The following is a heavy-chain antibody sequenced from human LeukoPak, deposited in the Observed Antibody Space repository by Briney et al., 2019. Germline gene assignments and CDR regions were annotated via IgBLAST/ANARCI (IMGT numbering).Heavy chain of an antibody. J-gene: IGHJ3*02. CDR1: GVSISSYY. V-gene: IGHV4-59*01. CDR2: INYSGST. Sequence: RTSETLSLTCTVSGVSISSYYWSWIRQPPGKGLEWIGYINYSGSTNYNPSLKSRVTISVDTSKNQFSLKLSSVTAADTAVYYCARDRRYCSGGSCSDAFDIWGQGTMVTVSS. CDR3: ARDRRYCSGGSCSDAFDI. D-gene: IGHD2-15*01.